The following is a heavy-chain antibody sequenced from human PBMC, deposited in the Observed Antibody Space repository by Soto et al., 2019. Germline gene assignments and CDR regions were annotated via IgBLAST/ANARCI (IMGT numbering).Heavy chain of an antibody. CDR1: GYTFTSYG. CDR2: ISAYNGNT. V-gene: IGHV1-18*01. Sequence: QVQLVQCGAEVKKPGASVKVSCKASGYTFTSYGISWVRQAPGQGLEWMGWISAYNGNTNYAQKLQGRVTMTTDTSTSTAYMQLRSLRSDDTAVYYCARDFRGGHGYIYGDYWGQGTLVTVSS. D-gene: IGHD5-12*01. CDR3: ARDFRGGHGYIYGDY. J-gene: IGHJ4*02.